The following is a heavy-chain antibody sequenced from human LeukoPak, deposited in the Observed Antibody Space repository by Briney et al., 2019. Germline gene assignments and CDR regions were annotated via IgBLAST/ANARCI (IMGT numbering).Heavy chain of an antibody. Sequence: PGGSLRLSCAASGFTFSSYWMSWVRQAPGKGLEWVANIKQDGSEKYYVDSVKGRFTISRDNAKNSLYLQMNSLRAEDTAVYYCARGPQGYCSSTSCYLHPFDYWGQGTLVTVSS. J-gene: IGHJ4*02. CDR2: IKQDGSEK. D-gene: IGHD2-2*01. V-gene: IGHV3-7*01. CDR3: ARGPQGYCSSTSCYLHPFDY. CDR1: GFTFSSYW.